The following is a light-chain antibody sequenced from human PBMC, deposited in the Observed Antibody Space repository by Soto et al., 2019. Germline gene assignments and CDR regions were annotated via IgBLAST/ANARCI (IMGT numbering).Light chain of an antibody. CDR3: QQRSNWPPMT. V-gene: IGKV3D-20*02. J-gene: IGKJ5*01. CDR2: GAS. Sequence: EIVLTQSPATLSLSPGERATLSCRASQSVSSSYLAWYQQKPGQAPRLLIYGASSRATGIPDRFSGSGSGTDFTLTISRLEPEDFAVYYCQQRSNWPPMTFGQGTRVDIK. CDR1: QSVSSSY.